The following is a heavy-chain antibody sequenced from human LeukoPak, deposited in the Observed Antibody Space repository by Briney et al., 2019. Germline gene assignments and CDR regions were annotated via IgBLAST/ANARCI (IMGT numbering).Heavy chain of an antibody. CDR1: GFTFSNYA. Sequence: HPGRSLRLSCAASGFTFSNYAMHWVRQAPGKGLEWVAVISYDGNNKYYADSVKGRFTISRDNSKNTLYLQMNSLRAEDTAVYYCAREERTFGVVIDYWGRGTLVTVSS. CDR2: ISYDGNNK. CDR3: AREERTFGVVIDY. J-gene: IGHJ4*02. D-gene: IGHD3-3*01. V-gene: IGHV3-30*01.